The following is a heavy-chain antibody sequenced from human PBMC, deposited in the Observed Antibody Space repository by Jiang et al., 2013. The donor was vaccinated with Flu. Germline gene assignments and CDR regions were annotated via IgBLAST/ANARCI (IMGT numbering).Heavy chain of an antibody. J-gene: IGHJ5*01. Sequence: QLVESGGGVVQPGGSLRLSCATSGFRFSYYGMFWVRQAPGKGLEWLTKIQYDGADKYYADSVKGRFTISRDNSKNTVYLQMNNLRAEDTAVYYCATLRGSSYDTYLLDSWGQGTLVTVSS. D-gene: IGHD5-12*01. CDR1: GFRFSYYG. CDR2: IQYDGADK. CDR3: ATLRGSSYDTYLLDS. V-gene: IGHV3-30*02.